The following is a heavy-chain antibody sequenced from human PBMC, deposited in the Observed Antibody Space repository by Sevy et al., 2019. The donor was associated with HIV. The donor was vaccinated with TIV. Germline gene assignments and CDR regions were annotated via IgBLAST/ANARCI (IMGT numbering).Heavy chain of an antibody. CDR2: VSKEGTNK. CDR3: ARDPHSVPHWGSFDS. Sequence: GGSLRLSCEASGFTFTRYAFHWVRQAPGKGLEWVAVVSKEGTNKYYADSVKGRFTISRDNSRNTLYLQMQSLRADDTAVYFCARDPHSVPHWGSFDSWGQGTLVT. J-gene: IGHJ4*02. CDR1: GFTFTRYA. V-gene: IGHV3-30-3*01. D-gene: IGHD3-16*01.